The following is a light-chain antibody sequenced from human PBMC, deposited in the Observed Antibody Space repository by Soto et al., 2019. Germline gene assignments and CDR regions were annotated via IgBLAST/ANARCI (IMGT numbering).Light chain of an antibody. Sequence: EIVLTQSPATLSLSPGERATLSCRASQSVGTFFAWYQQKPGQAPRLLIYDASNRATGIPPRFSGSGSGTDFTLTISSLEPEDFATYYCQQSYTTPRTFGQGTKLEIK. CDR3: QQSYTTPRT. J-gene: IGKJ2*01. CDR2: DAS. V-gene: IGKV3-11*01. CDR1: QSVGTF.